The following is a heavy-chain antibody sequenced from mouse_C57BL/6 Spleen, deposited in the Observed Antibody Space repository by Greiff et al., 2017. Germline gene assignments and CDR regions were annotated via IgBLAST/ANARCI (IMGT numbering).Heavy chain of an antibody. V-gene: IGHV1-9*01. J-gene: IGHJ2*01. D-gene: IGHD1-1*01. CDR2: ILPGSGST. CDR3: ARYGDYYGPDY. CDR1: GYTFPGYW. Sequence: QVQLQQSGAELMKPGASVKLSCKATGYTFPGYWIEWVKQRPGHGLEWIGEILPGSGSTNYNEKFKGKATFTADPSSNTAYMQLSSLTTKDSAIYYCARYGDYYGPDYWGQGTTLAVSS.